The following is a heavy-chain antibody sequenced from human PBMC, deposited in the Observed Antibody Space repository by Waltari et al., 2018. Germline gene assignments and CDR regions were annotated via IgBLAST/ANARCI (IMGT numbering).Heavy chain of an antibody. V-gene: IGHV4-34*01. Sequence: QVQLQQWGAGLLKPSETLSLTCAVYGGSFSGYYWSWIHQPPGKGLEWIGEINHSGSTNYNPSLKSRVTISVDTSKNQFSLKLSSVTAADTAVYYCARGFTIFGVVIANWFDPWGQGTLVTVSS. J-gene: IGHJ5*02. CDR3: ARGFTIFGVVIANWFDP. CDR2: INHSGST. D-gene: IGHD3-3*01. CDR1: GGSFSGYY.